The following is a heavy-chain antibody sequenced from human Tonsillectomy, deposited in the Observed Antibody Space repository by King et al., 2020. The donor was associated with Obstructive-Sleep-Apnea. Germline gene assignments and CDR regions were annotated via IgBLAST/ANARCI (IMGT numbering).Heavy chain of an antibody. D-gene: IGHD3-10*01. Sequence: VQLVESGGGVVQPGRSLRLSCAASGFNFNVYYIHWVRQTPGKGLEWVAVISSDGGKKYYADSVKGRFTISRDNSKSTLYLQMNSRTTEDTAIYYCVRGSRLWFGEFWGRGTLVTVSA. J-gene: IGHJ4*02. CDR1: GFNFNVYY. V-gene: IGHV3-30-3*01. CDR2: ISSDGGKK. CDR3: VRGSRLWFGEF.